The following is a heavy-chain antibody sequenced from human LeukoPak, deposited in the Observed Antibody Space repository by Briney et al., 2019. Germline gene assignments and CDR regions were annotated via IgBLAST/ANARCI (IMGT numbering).Heavy chain of an antibody. CDR2: ISNDGNNK. Sequence: PGRSLRLSCAASGFTFSSNAMHWVRQAPGKGLEWVAVISNDGNNKYYADSVKGRFTISRDNSKNTLYLQMNSLRAEDTAVYYCAKVGGSCSSTSCYTNAFDIWGQGTMVTVSS. CDR1: GFTFSSNA. D-gene: IGHD2-2*02. J-gene: IGHJ3*02. V-gene: IGHV3-30-3*01. CDR3: AKVGGSCSSTSCYTNAFDI.